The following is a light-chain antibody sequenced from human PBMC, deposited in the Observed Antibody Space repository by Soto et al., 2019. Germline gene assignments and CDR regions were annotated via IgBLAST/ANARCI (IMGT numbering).Light chain of an antibody. CDR1: QSVSSSY. Sequence: EIVLTQSPGTLSLSPEEGATLSCRASQSVSSSYLAWYQQKPGQAPRLLIYGASSRATGIPDRFSGSGSGTDFTLTISRLEPEDFAVYYCQQFGTSPWTFGQGTKVEIK. CDR2: GAS. V-gene: IGKV3-20*01. J-gene: IGKJ1*01. CDR3: QQFGTSPWT.